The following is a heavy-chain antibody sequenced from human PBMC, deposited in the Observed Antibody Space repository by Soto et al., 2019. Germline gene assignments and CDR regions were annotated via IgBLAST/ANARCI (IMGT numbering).Heavy chain of an antibody. D-gene: IGHD6-13*01. CDR2: ISWNSGSI. CDR3: AKAGTGDYFDY. Sequence: PGGSLRLSCAASGFIFSDYVMSWVRQAPGKGLEWVSGISWNSGSIGYADSVKGRFTISRDNAKNPLYLQMNSLRAEDTALYYCAKAGTGDYFDYWGQGTLVTVSS. V-gene: IGHV3-9*01. CDR1: GFIFSDYV. J-gene: IGHJ4*02.